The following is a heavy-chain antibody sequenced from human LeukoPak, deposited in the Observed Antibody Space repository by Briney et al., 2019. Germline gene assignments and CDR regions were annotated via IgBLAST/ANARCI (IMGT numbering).Heavy chain of an antibody. CDR3: ARDNVLLWFGELTSGGFDI. D-gene: IGHD3-10*01. V-gene: IGHV3-66*01. CDR1: GFTVSSNY. Sequence: GGSLRLSCAASGFTVSSNYMSWVRQAPGKGLEWVSVIYSGGSTYYADSVKGRFTISRDNSKNTLYLQMSSLRAEDTAVYYCARDNVLLWFGELTSGGFDIWGQGTMVTVSS. J-gene: IGHJ3*02. CDR2: IYSGGST.